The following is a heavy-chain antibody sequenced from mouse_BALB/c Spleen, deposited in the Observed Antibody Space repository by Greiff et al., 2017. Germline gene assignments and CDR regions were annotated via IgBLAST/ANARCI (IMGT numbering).Heavy chain of an antibody. CDR1: GDSITSGY. CDR3: ARYEGYDGGFAY. CDR2: ISYSGST. J-gene: IGHJ3*01. V-gene: IGHV3-8*02. D-gene: IGHD2-2*01. Sequence: EVMLVESGPSLVKPSQTLSLTCSVTGDSITSGYWNWIRKFPGNKLEYMGYISYSGSTYYNPSLKSRISITRDTSKNQYYLQLNSVTTEDTATYYCARYEGYDGGFAYWGQGTLVTVSA.